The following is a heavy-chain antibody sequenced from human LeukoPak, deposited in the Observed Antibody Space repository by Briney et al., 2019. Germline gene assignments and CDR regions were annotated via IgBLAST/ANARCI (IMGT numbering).Heavy chain of an antibody. V-gene: IGHV1-46*01. CDR2: INPTGDIT. CDR3: ARPPDCGGDCYKYLQQ. CDR1: AHTLINYY. J-gene: IGHJ1*01. D-gene: IGHD2-21*02. Sequence: ASVKVSCKASAHTLINYYIHWVRQAPGQGLEGMGIINPTGDITNYAQKFQGRVTLTRDTSTSTVYMELSSLTSDDTAVYYCARPPDCGGDCYKYLQQWGQGTLVIVSS.